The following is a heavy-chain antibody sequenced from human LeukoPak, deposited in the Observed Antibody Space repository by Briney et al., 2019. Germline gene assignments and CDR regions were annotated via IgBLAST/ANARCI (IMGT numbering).Heavy chain of an antibody. CDR3: AKDRKGYDSSGYYGYYYMDV. CDR2: ISGSGGST. V-gene: IGHV3-23*01. D-gene: IGHD3-22*01. CDR1: GFTFSSYA. J-gene: IGHJ6*03. Sequence: GGSLRLSCAASGFTFSSYAMSWVRQAPGKGLEWVSAISGSGGSTYYADSVKGRFTISRDNSKNTLYLQMNSLRAEDTAVYYCAKDRKGYDSSGYYGYYYMDVWGKGTTVTVSS.